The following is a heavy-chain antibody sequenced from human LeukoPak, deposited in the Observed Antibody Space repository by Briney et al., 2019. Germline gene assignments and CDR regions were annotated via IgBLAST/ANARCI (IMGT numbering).Heavy chain of an antibody. CDR1: GYTFTSYY. CDR2: INPSGGST. J-gene: IGHJ4*02. D-gene: IGHD2-21*01. CDR3: ARALFVDAYFDY. Sequence: GASVKVSCKASGYTFTSYYMHWVRQAPGQGLEWMGIINPSGGSTSYAQKFQGRVTMTRDTSTSTVYMELSSLRFEDTAVYYCARALFVDAYFDYWGQGTLVTVSS. V-gene: IGHV1-46*03.